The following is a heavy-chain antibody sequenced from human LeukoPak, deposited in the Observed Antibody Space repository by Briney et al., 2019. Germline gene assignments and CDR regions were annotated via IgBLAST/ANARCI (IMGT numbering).Heavy chain of an antibody. CDR1: GYSFTKYW. D-gene: IGHD3-10*01. J-gene: IGHJ5*02. Sequence: GESLKISCKASGYSFTKYWIGWVRQMPGKGLEWMAIIFPGNSDTRYSASFQGQVTIYADTSITTAYLQWSSLTASDTAMYYCARERESGSSWFDPWGQGTLVTVSS. CDR3: ARERESGSSWFDP. V-gene: IGHV5-51*01. CDR2: IFPGNSDT.